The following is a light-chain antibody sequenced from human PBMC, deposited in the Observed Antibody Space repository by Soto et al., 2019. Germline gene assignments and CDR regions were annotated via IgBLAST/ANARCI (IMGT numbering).Light chain of an antibody. Sequence: DIQMTQSPSSLSVSVGDRVTITCRASQSIGTFLNWYQQKPGKAPKVLIYGATNLQSGVPSRFSGSGSGTDFTITISSLQAADFATYYCQQTYSLPKRTFGQGTKVEIK. CDR1: QSIGTF. J-gene: IGKJ1*01. V-gene: IGKV1-39*01. CDR2: GAT. CDR3: QQTYSLPKRT.